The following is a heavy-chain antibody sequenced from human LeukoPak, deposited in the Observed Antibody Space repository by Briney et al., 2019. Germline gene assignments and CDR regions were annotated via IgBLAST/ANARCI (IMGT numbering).Heavy chain of an antibody. V-gene: IGHV5-51*01. CDR1: GYSFTSYW. CDR3: ARGGDFWSGSWYFDL. CDR2: IYPGDSDT. J-gene: IGHJ2*01. Sequence: GESLKISCKGSGYSFTSYWIGWVRQMPGKGLEWMGIIYPGDSDTTYSPSFQGQVTISADKSISTAYLQWSSLKASDTAMYYCARGGDFWSGSWYFDLWGRGTLVTVSS. D-gene: IGHD3-3*01.